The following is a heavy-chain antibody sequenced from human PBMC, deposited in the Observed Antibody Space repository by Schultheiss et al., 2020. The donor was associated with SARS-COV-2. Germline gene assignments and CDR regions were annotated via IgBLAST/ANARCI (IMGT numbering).Heavy chain of an antibody. V-gene: IGHV3-53*01. CDR1: GFTVSSNY. CDR2: IYSGGST. J-gene: IGHJ4*02. D-gene: IGHD3-16*01. CDR3: ARAGRFGRGTPDY. Sequence: GGSLRLSCAASGFTVSSNYMSWVRQAPGKGLEWVSVIYSGGSTYYADSVKGRFTISRDNAKNSLYLQMDSLRAEDTAVYYCARAGRFGRGTPDYWGQGTLVTVSS.